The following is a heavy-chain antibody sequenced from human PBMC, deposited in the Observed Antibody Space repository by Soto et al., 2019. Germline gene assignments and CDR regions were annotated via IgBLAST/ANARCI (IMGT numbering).Heavy chain of an antibody. D-gene: IGHD2-2*01. CDR2: ISSDGDNK. J-gene: IGHJ6*02. CDR3: ARVRPSCLFCSGSTCYAGSQYYYYYETDV. CDR1: GFTFSTYG. Sequence: PGGSLRLSCAASGFTFSTYGIHWVRQAPGKGLEWVAFISSDGDNKFYVDSVKGRFTVSRDNSRNTLYLQMSRLRAEDTAIYYCARVRPSCLFCSGSTCYAGSQYYYYYETDVWGHGTKVTVSS. V-gene: IGHV3-30*03.